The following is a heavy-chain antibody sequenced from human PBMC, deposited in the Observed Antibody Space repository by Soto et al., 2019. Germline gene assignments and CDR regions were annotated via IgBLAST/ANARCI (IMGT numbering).Heavy chain of an antibody. Sequence: KPSETLSLTCAVYGGSFSGYYWSWIRQPPGKGLEWIGEINHSGSTNYNPSLKSRVTISVDTSKNQFSLKLSSVTAADTAVYYCARATYYYDSSGYPWYYYYGMDVWGQGTTVTVSS. D-gene: IGHD3-22*01. CDR2: INHSGST. V-gene: IGHV4-34*01. CDR1: GGSFSGYY. CDR3: ARATYYYDSSGYPWYYYYGMDV. J-gene: IGHJ6*02.